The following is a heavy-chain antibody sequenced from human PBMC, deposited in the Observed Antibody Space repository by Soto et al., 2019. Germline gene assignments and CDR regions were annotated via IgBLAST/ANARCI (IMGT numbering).Heavy chain of an antibody. CDR1: GYTFTSYG. J-gene: IGHJ4*02. V-gene: IGHV1-18*01. Sequence: ASVKVSCKACGYTFTSYGISWVRQAPGQGLEWMGWISANNGNTNYAQKLQGRVTMTTDTSTSTAHMELRSLRSDDTAVYYCARDPPTIASAGREDYWGQGTLVTVSS. CDR2: ISANNGNT. D-gene: IGHD6-13*01. CDR3: ARDPPTIASAGREDY.